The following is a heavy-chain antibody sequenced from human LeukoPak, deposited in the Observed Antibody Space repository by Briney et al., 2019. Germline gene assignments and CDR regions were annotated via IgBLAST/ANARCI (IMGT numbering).Heavy chain of an antibody. V-gene: IGHV3-48*03. CDR3: ASLPITMIVKGY. D-gene: IGHD3-22*01. CDR1: GFTFSSYE. CDR2: ISSSGSTM. Sequence: GGSLRLSCAASGFTFSSYEMNWVRQAPGKRLEWVSYISSSGSTMYYADSVKGRFTISRDNAKNSLYLQMNSLRAEDTAVYYCASLPITMIVKGYWGQGTLVTVSS. J-gene: IGHJ4*02.